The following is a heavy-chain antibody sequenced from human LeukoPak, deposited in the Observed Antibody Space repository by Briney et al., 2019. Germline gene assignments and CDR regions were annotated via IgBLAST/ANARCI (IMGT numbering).Heavy chain of an antibody. J-gene: IGHJ6*03. V-gene: IGHV1-69*06. CDR3: ATIPGSGYDWNYYYYYMDV. CDR2: IIPIFGTA. D-gene: IGHD5-12*01. CDR1: GGTFSSYA. Sequence: SVKVSCKASGGTFSSYAISWVRQAPGQGLEWMGGIIPIFGTANYAQKFQGRVTITADKSTSTAYMELSSLRSEDTAVYYCATIPGSGYDWNYYYYYMDVWGKGTTVTVSS.